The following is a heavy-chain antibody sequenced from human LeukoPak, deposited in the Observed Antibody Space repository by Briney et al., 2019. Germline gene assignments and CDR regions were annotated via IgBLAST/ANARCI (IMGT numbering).Heavy chain of an antibody. CDR2: IHTSGIT. V-gene: IGHV4-61*02. CDR3: ARDQWGGTYIHDAFDI. CDR1: GDSISSGTHY. D-gene: IGHD1-1*01. J-gene: IGHJ3*02. Sequence: SETLSLTCTVSGDSISSGTHYWSWIRQPAGKGLELIGRIHTSGITYYNPSLKSRVSISVETSKSQFSLKLTSVTAADTAVYYCARDQWGGTYIHDAFDIWGQGTMVTVSS.